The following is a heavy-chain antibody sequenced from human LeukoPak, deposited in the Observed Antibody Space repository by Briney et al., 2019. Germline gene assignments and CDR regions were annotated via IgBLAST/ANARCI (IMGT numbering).Heavy chain of an antibody. Sequence: GGSLRLSCAASGFTFDDYGMSWVRQAPGKGLEWVANIKQDGSEKYYVDSVKGRFTISRDNAKNSLYLQMNSLRAEDTAAYYCAKDSWGVPFDYWGQGTLVTVSS. CDR1: GFTFDDYG. CDR3: AKDSWGVPFDY. J-gene: IGHJ4*02. D-gene: IGHD3-16*01. CDR2: IKQDGSEK. V-gene: IGHV3-7*03.